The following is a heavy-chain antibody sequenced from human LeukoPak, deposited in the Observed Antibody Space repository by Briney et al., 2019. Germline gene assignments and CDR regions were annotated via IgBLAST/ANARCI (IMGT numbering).Heavy chain of an antibody. D-gene: IGHD1-26*01. J-gene: IGHJ6*03. CDR2: IYPSGGST. V-gene: IGHV1-46*01. Sequence: ASVKVSXKASGYTFTSYYMHWVRQAPGQGLEWMGIIYPSGGSTSYAQKFQGRVTMTRDTSTSTVYMELSSLRSEDTAVYYCARSGAIWYYYYYYMDVWGKGTTVTVSS. CDR3: ARSGAIWYYYYYYMDV. CDR1: GYTFTSYY.